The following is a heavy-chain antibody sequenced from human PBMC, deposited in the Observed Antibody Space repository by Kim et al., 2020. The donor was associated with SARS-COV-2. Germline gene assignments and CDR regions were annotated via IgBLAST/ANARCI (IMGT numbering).Heavy chain of an antibody. Sequence: RVTISVDTSKNQFSLKLSSVTAADTAVYYCARGLPIVVVTAIPLGYYFDYWGQGTLVTVSS. V-gene: IGHV4-34*01. D-gene: IGHD2-21*02. CDR3: ARGLPIVVVTAIPLGYYFDY. J-gene: IGHJ4*02.